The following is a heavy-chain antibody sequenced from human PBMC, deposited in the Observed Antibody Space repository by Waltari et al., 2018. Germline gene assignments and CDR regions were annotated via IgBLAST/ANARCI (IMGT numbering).Heavy chain of an antibody. CDR1: GGTFSSYA. D-gene: IGHD5-18*01. V-gene: IGHV1-69*13. CDR3: ALKDGYSYGLEYYYYYGMDV. CDR2: IIPIFGTA. J-gene: IGHJ6*02. Sequence: QVQLVQSGAEVKKPGSSVKVSCKASGGTFSSYAISWVRQAPGQGLEWMGGIIPIFGTANYAQKFQGRVTITADESTSTAYMELSSLRSEDTAVYYCALKDGYSYGLEYYYYYGMDVWGQGTTVTVSS.